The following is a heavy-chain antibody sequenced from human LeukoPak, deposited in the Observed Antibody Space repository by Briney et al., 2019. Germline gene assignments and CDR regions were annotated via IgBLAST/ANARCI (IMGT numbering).Heavy chain of an antibody. J-gene: IGHJ4*02. CDR2: INHSGST. D-gene: IGHD2-2*01. V-gene: IGHV4-34*01. CDR1: GGSFSGYY. CDR3: ARGGGYCGSSSCYYDY. Sequence: SETLSLTCAVYGGSFSGYYWTWIRQPPGKGLEWIGEINHSGSTDYNPSLKSRVTISVDTSKNQFSLKLTSVTAADTAVYHCARGGGYCGSSSCYYDYWGLGRLVTVSS.